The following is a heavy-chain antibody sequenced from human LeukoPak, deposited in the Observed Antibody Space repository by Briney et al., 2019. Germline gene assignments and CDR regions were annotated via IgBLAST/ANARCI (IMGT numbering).Heavy chain of an antibody. Sequence: SQTLSLTCTVSGGSISSGDYYWSWIRQPPGKGLEWIGYIYYSGSTYYNPSLKSRVTISVDTSKNQFSLKLSSVTAADTAVYYCAGGAVAGTWGTFDYWGQGTLVTVSS. D-gene: IGHD6-19*01. J-gene: IGHJ4*02. CDR3: AGGAVAGTWGTFDY. V-gene: IGHV4-30-4*01. CDR2: IYYSGST. CDR1: GGSISSGDYY.